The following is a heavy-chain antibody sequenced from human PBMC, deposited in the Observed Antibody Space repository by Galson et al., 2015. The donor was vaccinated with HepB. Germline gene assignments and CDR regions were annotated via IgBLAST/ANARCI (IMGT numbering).Heavy chain of an antibody. Sequence: SLRLSCAASGFTFSSYWMNWVRQAPEKGLEWVAHINQDGSSKYYVDSVKGRFTISRDNAKDSVYLQLDSLRAEDTAVYYCARRISLVRGITTKPDYYYGMDVWGQGTTVTVAS. CDR1: GFTFSSYW. V-gene: IGHV3-7*03. D-gene: IGHD3-10*01. CDR3: ARRISLVRGITTKPDYYYGMDV. J-gene: IGHJ6*02. CDR2: INQDGSSK.